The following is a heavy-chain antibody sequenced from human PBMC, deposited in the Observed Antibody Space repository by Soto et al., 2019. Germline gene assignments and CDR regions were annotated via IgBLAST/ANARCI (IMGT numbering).Heavy chain of an antibody. CDR2: FYDLDGT. V-gene: IGHV3-53*01. CDR3: ATWHLQEHAYDV. J-gene: IGHJ3*01. CDR1: GLTVSGKKY. Sequence: GGSLRLSCAVSGLTVSGKKYMAWVRQAPGKGPEWVSGFYDLDGTYYADSLKGRFTTSGDSSRTIVYLQMNGLRPEDTAVYYCATWHLQEHAYDVWGQGTTVTVSS. D-gene: IGHD4-4*01.